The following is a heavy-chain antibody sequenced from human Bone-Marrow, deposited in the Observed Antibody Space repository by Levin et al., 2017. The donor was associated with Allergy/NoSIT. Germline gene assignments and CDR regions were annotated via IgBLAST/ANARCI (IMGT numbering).Heavy chain of an antibody. CDR3: ARDDSSGKPFDY. CDR2: IWYDGGNK. Sequence: GESLKISCVASGFTFSNYGMHWVRQAPGKGLERVAVIWYDGGNKDYADSVKGRFTISRDNSKNTLYLQMDSLRAEDTAVYYCARDDSSGKPFDYWGQGTLVTVSS. D-gene: IGHD3-22*01. J-gene: IGHJ4*02. CDR1: GFTFSNYG. V-gene: IGHV3-33*01.